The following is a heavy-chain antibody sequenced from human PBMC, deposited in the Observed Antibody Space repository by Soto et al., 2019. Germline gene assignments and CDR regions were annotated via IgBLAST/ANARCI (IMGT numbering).Heavy chain of an antibody. J-gene: IGHJ5*02. V-gene: IGHV3-33*01. Sequence: GGSLRLSCAASGFTFSSYGMHWVRQAPGKGLEWVAVIWYDGSNKYYADSVKGRFTISRDNSKNTLYLQMNSLRAEDTAVYYCARGVWFGELNWFDPWGQGTLVTVSS. CDR3: ARGVWFGELNWFDP. CDR1: GFTFSSYG. CDR2: IWYDGSNK. D-gene: IGHD3-10*01.